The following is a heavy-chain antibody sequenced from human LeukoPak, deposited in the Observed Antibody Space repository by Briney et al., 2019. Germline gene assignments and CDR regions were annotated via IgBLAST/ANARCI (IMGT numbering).Heavy chain of an antibody. D-gene: IGHD3-22*01. CDR2: VYYSGST. J-gene: IGHJ4*02. V-gene: IGHV4-59*11. CDR1: SGSISSHY. Sequence: SETLSLTCTVSSGSISSHYWSWIRQPPGKGLEWIGYVYYSGSTNYNPSLKSRVTISVDTSKKQFSLNLSSVTAAHTAVYYCARKSSGYNSPEYYFDYCGQGTLVTVSS. CDR3: ARKSSGYNSPEYYFDY.